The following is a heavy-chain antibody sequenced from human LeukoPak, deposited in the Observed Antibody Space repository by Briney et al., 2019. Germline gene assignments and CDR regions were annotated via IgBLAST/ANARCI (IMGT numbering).Heavy chain of an antibody. D-gene: IGHD3-3*01. V-gene: IGHV5-51*01. CDR1: GYRFTSYW. CDR2: IFPADSET. J-gene: IGHJ4*02. Sequence: GESLKISCKGAGYRFTSYWIGWVRQMPGKGLERMGIIFPADSETRYSPSFQGQVTISVDKSISTAYLQWSSPKASDTAMYYCARLPTIFGKIDSWGQGTLVTVSS. CDR3: ARLPTIFGKIDS.